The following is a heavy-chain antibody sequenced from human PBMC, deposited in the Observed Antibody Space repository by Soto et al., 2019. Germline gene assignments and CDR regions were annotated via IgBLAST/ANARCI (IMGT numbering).Heavy chain of an antibody. CDR1: GFTFSSYA. CDR3: ARDYSSSRPPFDY. Sequence: PGGSLRLSCSASGFTFSSYAMHWVRQAPGKGLEYVSAISSNGGSTYYADSVKGRFTISRDNSKNARYLQMNSLRAEDTAVYFCARDYSSSRPPFDYGGQGTLVTVSS. D-gene: IGHD2-2*01. V-gene: IGHV3-64*04. J-gene: IGHJ4*02. CDR2: ISSNGGST.